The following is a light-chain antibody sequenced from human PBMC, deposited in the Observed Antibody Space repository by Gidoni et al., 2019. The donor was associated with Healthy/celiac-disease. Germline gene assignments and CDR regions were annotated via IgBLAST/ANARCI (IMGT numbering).Light chain of an antibody. CDR1: QSMSSY. CDR2: AAS. J-gene: IGKJ5*01. CDR3: QRSYSTPLT. Sequence: DIQMAQSPSSLSASVGDRVNITCRASQSMSSYIYWYQQKPGNAPKLLIYAASSLQSGVPSRCSGSGSGTDFTLTISSLQPEYFATYYCQRSYSTPLTFGQGTRLEIK. V-gene: IGKV1-39*01.